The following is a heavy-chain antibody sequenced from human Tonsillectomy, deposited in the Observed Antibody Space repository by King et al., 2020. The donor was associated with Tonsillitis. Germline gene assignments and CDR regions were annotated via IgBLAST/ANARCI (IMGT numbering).Heavy chain of an antibody. Sequence: QLVQSGAEVKRPGSSVKVSCKASGGTFSNSAVSWVRQAPGQGLEWMGGIIPMFDSENYAQKFQGRVTITANESTNTAYMELSSLSSEDTAVYYCATVAGPNAYYFDYWGQGTLVTVSS. V-gene: IGHV1-69*01. J-gene: IGHJ4*02. CDR2: IIPMFDSE. CDR3: ATVAGPNAYYFDY. CDR1: GGTFSNSA. D-gene: IGHD6-19*01.